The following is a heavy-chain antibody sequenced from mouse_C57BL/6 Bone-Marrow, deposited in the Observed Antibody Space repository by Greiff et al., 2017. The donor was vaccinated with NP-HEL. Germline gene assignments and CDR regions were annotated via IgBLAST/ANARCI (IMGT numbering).Heavy chain of an antibody. J-gene: IGHJ4*01. D-gene: IGHD2-14*01. CDR3: ARDIGARDYAMDY. Sequence: EVQLVESGGGLVKPGGSLKLSCAASGFTFSSYAMSWVRQTPEKRLEWVATISDGGSYTYYPDNVKGRFTISRDNAKNNLYLQMSHLKSEDTAMYYCARDIGARDYAMDYWGQGTSVTVSS. V-gene: IGHV5-4*01. CDR2: ISDGGSYT. CDR1: GFTFSSYA.